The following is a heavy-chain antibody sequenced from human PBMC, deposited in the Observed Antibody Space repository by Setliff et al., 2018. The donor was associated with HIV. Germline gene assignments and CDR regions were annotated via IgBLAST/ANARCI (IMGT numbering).Heavy chain of an antibody. CDR1: GYTFTSYC. CDR3: ARDPAPSSSASYFQH. V-gene: IGHV1-46*01. Sequence: VASVKVSCKASGYTFTSYCVHWVRQAPGQGLEWMGIINPSGGSTSYAQKFQGRVTMTRDTSTSTVYMELSSLRSEDTAVYYCARDPAPSSSASYFQHWGQGTPVTSPQ. J-gene: IGHJ1*01. D-gene: IGHD6-6*01. CDR2: INPSGGST.